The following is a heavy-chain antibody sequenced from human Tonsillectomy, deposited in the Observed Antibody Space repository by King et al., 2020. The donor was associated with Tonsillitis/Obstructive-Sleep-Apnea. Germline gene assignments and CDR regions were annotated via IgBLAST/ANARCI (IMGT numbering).Heavy chain of an antibody. D-gene: IGHD4-17*01. CDR1: GFTFSSYG. V-gene: IGHV3-33*01. J-gene: IGHJ4*02. CDR2: IWYDGSNK. CDR3: ARGSYGYGDYLFDY. Sequence: VQLVESGGGVVQPGRSLRLSCAASGFTFSSYGMHWVRQAPGKGLEWVAVIWYDGSNKYYADSVKGRFTISRDNSKNTLYLQMNSLRAEDTAVYYCARGSYGYGDYLFDYWGQGTLVTVSS.